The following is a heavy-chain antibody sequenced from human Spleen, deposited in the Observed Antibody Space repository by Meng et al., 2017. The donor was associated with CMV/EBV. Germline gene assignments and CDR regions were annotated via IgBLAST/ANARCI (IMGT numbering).Heavy chain of an antibody. CDR2: ISGSGDSGSA. Sequence: GGSLRLSCVASIFNFNNYAMTWVRQAPGKGLEWVSGISGSGDSGSAYYADSVEGRFTISRDNSKNTLFLQMNSLRAEDTAVYYCAKVGDYFSYYAMGVWGQGTSVTVSS. J-gene: IGHJ6*02. CDR3: AKVGDYFSYYAMGV. CDR1: IFNFNNYA. V-gene: IGHV3-23*01. D-gene: IGHD3-10*01.